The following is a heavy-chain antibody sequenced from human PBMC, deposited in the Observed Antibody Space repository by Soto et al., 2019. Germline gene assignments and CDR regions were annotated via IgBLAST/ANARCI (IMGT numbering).Heavy chain of an antibody. CDR3: ARDGCGGSCYRSYYYYGMDV. CDR2: ISSSSSYI. CDR1: GFTFSSYS. D-gene: IGHD2-15*01. J-gene: IGHJ6*02. V-gene: IGHV3-21*01. Sequence: XESLGLSCAASGFTFSSYSMNWVRQAPGKGLEWVSSISSSSSYIYYADSVKGRFTISRDNAKNSLYLQMNSLRAEDTAVYYCARDGCGGSCYRSYYYYGMDVWGQGTTVTVSS.